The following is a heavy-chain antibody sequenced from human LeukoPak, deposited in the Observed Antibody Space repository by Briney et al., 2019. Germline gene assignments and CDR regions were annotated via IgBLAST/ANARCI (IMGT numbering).Heavy chain of an antibody. Sequence: GGSLRLSCAASGFTFSSYAMSWVRQAPGKGLEWVSAISGSGGSTYYADSVKGRFTISRDNSKNTLYLQMNSLRAEDTAVYYCAKASPCSTSCQNLYYYYYMDVWGKGTTVTASS. CDR2: ISGSGGST. V-gene: IGHV3-23*01. CDR3: AKASPCSTSCQNLYYYYYMDV. J-gene: IGHJ6*03. CDR1: GFTFSSYA. D-gene: IGHD2-2*01.